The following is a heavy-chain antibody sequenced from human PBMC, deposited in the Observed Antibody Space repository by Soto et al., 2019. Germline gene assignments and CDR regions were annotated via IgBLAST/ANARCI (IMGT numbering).Heavy chain of an antibody. CDR3: ASNTRYDPPDY. V-gene: IGHV3-23*01. Sequence: EVQLLEPGGGLVQPGGSLRLSCAASGFTFSSYAMSWVRQAPGKGLAWVSGISVSGGSTYYADSVKGRFTISRVNSKNTLYLQMNSLRAEDTAVYYCASNTRYDPPDYWGQGTLVTVSS. CDR2: ISVSGGST. CDR1: GFTFSSYA. D-gene: IGHD2-15*01. J-gene: IGHJ4*02.